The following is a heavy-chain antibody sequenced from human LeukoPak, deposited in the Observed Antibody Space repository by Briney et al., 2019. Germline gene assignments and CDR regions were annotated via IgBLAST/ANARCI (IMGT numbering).Heavy chain of an antibody. Sequence: SQTLSLTCAVSGDSFSSHYWAWIRHPPGGGREWSGYISYIASTTYTPSLNSRVTISINTSKNQFSLKLSSVTTADTAVYYCARDLVTVTKGFDIWGLGQMVSVSS. CDR3: ARDLVTVTKGFDI. D-gene: IGHD4-17*01. CDR2: ISYIAST. J-gene: IGHJ3*02. V-gene: IGHV4-59*11. CDR1: GDSFSSHY.